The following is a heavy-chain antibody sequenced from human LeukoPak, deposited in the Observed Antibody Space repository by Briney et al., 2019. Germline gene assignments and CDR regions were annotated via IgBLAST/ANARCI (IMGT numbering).Heavy chain of an antibody. CDR1: GYTFTSYD. CDR3: ARGDYGDYPIDY. CDR2: MNPNSGNT. J-gene: IGHJ4*02. Sequence: ASVKVSCKASGYTFTSYDINWVRQATGQGLEWMGWMNPNSGNTGYAQKFQGRVTMTRNTSISTAYMELSSLRSEDTAVYYCARGDYGDYPIDYWGQGTLVTVSS. V-gene: IGHV1-8*01. D-gene: IGHD4-17*01.